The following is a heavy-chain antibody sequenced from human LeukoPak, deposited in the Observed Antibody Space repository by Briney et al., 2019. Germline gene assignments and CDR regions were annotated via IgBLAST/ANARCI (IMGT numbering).Heavy chain of an antibody. J-gene: IGHJ4*02. CDR1: GFTFSSYA. V-gene: IGHV3-21*06. CDR3: ARSSSVNYDSSGYSALDD. D-gene: IGHD3-22*01. CDR2: ISSGSSYI. Sequence: GGSLRLSCAASGFTFSSYAMSWVRQAPGKGLEWVSCISSGSSYIYYADSVKGRFTISRDNAKNSLYLQMTSLRAEDTAVYYCARSSSVNYDSSGYSALDDWGQGTLVTVSS.